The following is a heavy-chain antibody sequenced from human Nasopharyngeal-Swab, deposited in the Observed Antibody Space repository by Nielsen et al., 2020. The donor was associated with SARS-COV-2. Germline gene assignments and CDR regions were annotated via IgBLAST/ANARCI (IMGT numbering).Heavy chain of an antibody. V-gene: IGHV3-30*01. CDR1: GFTFSSFP. CDR2: ISYDGTNK. D-gene: IGHD5-18*01. J-gene: IGHJ6*02. CDR3: VTDKGILKYYYGMDV. Sequence: GGSLRLSCVASGFTFSSFPMHWVRQAPGKGLEWVALISYDGTNKYYADSVRGRFTISRDNSRNTLYLQMDSLRTGDTATYYCVTDKGILKYYYGMDVWGQGTTVTVSS.